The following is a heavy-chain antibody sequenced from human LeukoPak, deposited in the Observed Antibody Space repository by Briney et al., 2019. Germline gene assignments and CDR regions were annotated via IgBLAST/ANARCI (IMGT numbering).Heavy chain of an antibody. V-gene: IGHV3-33*01. J-gene: IGHJ4*02. CDR1: GFTFSSYG. Sequence: PGGSLRLSCAASGFTFSSYGMHWVRQAPGKGLEWVAVIWYDGIIKCYADSVRRRFTRSRDNSKNSLYLQMNSLRAEDTAVYYCARDMVPTLIDDWGQGTLVTVSS. CDR2: IWYDGIIK. D-gene: IGHD4/OR15-4a*01. CDR3: ARDMVPTLIDD.